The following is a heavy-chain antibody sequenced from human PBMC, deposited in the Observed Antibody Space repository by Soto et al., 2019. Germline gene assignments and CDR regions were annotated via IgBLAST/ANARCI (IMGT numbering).Heavy chain of an antibody. D-gene: IGHD3-22*01. J-gene: IGHJ4*02. V-gene: IGHV1-24*01. Sequence: ASVKVSCKVSGYSLTELSMHWVRQAPGKGLEWMGGFDPEDGETIYAQKFQGRVTMTEDTSTDTAYMELSSLRSDDTAMFYCASGRYDASGYFDYWGQGTLVTVS. CDR3: ASGRYDASGYFDY. CDR1: GYSLTELS. CDR2: FDPEDGET.